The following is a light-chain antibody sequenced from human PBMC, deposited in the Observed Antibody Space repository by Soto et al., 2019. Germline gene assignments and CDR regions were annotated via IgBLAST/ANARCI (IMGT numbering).Light chain of an antibody. Sequence: EIVLTQSPGTLSLSPGERATLSCRASQSVSSNYFAWYQQKPGQAPRLLIYGVSSRATGIPDRFSGSGSGTDFTLTISRLEPEDFAVYYCQQYNNWRQTFGQGTKVDIK. V-gene: IGKV3-20*01. CDR3: QQYNNWRQT. CDR2: GVS. J-gene: IGKJ1*01. CDR1: QSVSSNY.